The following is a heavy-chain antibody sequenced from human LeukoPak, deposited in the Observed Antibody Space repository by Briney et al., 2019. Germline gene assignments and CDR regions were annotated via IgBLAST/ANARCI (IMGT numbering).Heavy chain of an antibody. Sequence: SETLSLTCTVSGGSVSSGSYYWSWIRQPPGKGLEWIGYIYYSGSTNYNPSLKSRVTISVDTSKNQFSLKLSSVTAADTAVYYCAKGHELSSSADFDYWGQGTLVTVSS. CDR3: AKGHELSSSADFDY. V-gene: IGHV4-61*01. CDR1: GGSVSSGSYY. CDR2: IYYSGST. D-gene: IGHD6-6*01. J-gene: IGHJ4*02.